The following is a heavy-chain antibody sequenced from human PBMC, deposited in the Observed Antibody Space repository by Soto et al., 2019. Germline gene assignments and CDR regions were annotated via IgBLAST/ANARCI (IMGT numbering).Heavy chain of an antibody. J-gene: IGHJ4*02. CDR1: EFAFRGDA. CDR2: ISGSGGST. V-gene: IGHV3-23*01. Sequence: AGSVRHCVADAEFAFRGDALSWVRQAPGKGLEWVSAISGSGGSTYYADSVKGRFTISRDNSKNTLYLQMNSLRAEDTTVYYCAKGSGGGYYILYYFDYWGQGTLVTVSS. CDR3: AKGSGGGYYILYYFDY. D-gene: IGHD3-3*01.